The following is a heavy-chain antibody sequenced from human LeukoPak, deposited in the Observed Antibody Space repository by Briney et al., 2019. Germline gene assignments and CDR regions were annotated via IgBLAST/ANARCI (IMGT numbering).Heavy chain of an antibody. V-gene: IGHV3-48*04. Sequence: EGSVRLSCAASGFTFSSYSMNWVRQAPGKGLEWVSYISSSSSTIYYADSVKGRFTISRDNAKNSLYLQMNSLRAEDTAVYYCARDMRDYGAPKDYWGQGTLVTVSS. CDR2: ISSSSSTI. J-gene: IGHJ4*02. D-gene: IGHD4-17*01. CDR3: ARDMRDYGAPKDY. CDR1: GFTFSSYS.